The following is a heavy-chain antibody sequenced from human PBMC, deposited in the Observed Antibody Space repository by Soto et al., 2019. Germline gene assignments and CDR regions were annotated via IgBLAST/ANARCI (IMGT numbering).Heavy chain of an antibody. CDR3: ARARYSSGWNWFDP. Sequence: PSQTLSLTCAISGDSVSSNSDAWNWIRQSPSRGLEWLGRTYYRSKWYNDYAVSVKSRITINPDTSKNQFSLQLNSVTPEDTAVYYCARARYSSGWNWFDPWGQGTLVTVSS. J-gene: IGHJ5*02. CDR2: TYYRSKWYN. D-gene: IGHD6-19*01. V-gene: IGHV6-1*01. CDR1: GDSVSSNSDA.